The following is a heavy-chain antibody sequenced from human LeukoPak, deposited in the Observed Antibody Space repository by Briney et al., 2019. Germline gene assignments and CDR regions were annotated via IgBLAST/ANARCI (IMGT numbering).Heavy chain of an antibody. D-gene: IGHD3-22*01. Sequence: GGSLRLSCAASGFTFNNYAMSWVRQAPGKGLEWVSTISGSGGNTYYADSVKGRFTISRDNSKNTLYLQMNSLRAEDTAIYYCAKVYYYDSSSRAFDIWGQGTMVTVSS. CDR3: AKVYYYDSSSRAFDI. CDR2: ISGSGGNT. J-gene: IGHJ3*02. CDR1: GFTFNNYA. V-gene: IGHV3-23*01.